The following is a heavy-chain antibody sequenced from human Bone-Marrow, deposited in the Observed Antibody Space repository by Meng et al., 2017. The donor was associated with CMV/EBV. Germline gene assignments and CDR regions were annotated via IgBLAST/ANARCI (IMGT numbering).Heavy chain of an antibody. CDR2: INSDGSST. CDR1: GFTFSSYW. CDR3: AREEYTSSAPFDY. Sequence: GESLKISCAASGFTFSSYWMHWVRQAPGKGLVWVSRINSDGSSTSYADSVKGRFTVSRDSAKNSLYLQMNSLRAEDTAVYYCAREEYTSSAPFDYWGQGTLVTVSS. J-gene: IGHJ4*02. V-gene: IGHV3-74*01. D-gene: IGHD6-6*01.